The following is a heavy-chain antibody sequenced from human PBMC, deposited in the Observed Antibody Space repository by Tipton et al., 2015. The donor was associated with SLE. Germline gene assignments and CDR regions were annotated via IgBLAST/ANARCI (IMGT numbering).Heavy chain of an antibody. V-gene: IGHV4-59*08. CDR1: GGSISSYY. J-gene: IGHJ4*02. Sequence: LRLSCTVSGGSISSYYWSWIRQPPGKGLEWIGYIYYSGSTNYNPSLKSRVTISVDTSNNQFSLKLNSVTAADTAVYYCARGVPYFDYWGQGTLVTVSS. D-gene: IGHD3-3*01. CDR3: ARGVPYFDY. CDR2: IYYSGST.